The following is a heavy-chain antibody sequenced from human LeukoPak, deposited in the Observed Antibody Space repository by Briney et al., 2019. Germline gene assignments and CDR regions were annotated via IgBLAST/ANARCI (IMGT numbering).Heavy chain of an antibody. CDR1: GYTFTSYG. CDR2: ISPYNGNT. V-gene: IGHV1-18*01. D-gene: IGHD3-9*01. CDR3: ARYSDDILTGNYAFDI. Sequence: ASVKVSCKATGYTFTSYGIGWVRQAPGQGLEWVGRISPYNGNTNYAQKFQGRVTMTTDTSTSTAYMEVTSLKSDDTAVYYCARYSDDILTGNYAFDIWGQGTMVTVSS. J-gene: IGHJ3*02.